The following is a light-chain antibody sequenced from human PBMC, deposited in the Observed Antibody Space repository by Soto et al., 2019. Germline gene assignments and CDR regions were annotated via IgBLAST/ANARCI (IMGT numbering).Light chain of an antibody. V-gene: IGKV4-1*01. Sequence: DIVMTQSPDSLPVSLAERATTTCKSSQSVLYSSNNKNYLDWYQQKQGQPPKLLIYWASTRESGVPDRFSGSGSETDFTLTISSLQAEDVAVYYCQQYYSTPQTFGQGTKVEIK. CDR3: QQYYSTPQT. J-gene: IGKJ1*01. CDR1: QSVLYSSNNKNY. CDR2: WAS.